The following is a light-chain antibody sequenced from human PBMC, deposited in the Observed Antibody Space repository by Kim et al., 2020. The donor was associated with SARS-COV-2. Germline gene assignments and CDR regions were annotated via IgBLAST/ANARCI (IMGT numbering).Light chain of an antibody. CDR2: DVS. Sequence: GQSITISSTVTSSDVGGYNYVSWYQQHPGKAPKLMIYDVSKRPSGVSNRFSGSKSGNTASLPISGLQAEDEADYYCISYTSSSTLVFGGGTQLTVL. J-gene: IGLJ3*02. V-gene: IGLV2-14*04. CDR3: ISYTSSSTLV. CDR1: SSDVGGYNY.